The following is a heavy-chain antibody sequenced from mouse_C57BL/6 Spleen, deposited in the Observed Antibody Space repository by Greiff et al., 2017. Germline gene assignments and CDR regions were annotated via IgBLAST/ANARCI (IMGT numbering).Heavy chain of an antibody. CDR1: GFTFSSYA. V-gene: IGHV5-4*03. CDR2: ISDGGSYT. CDR3: ARGDDYGAY. J-gene: IGHJ3*01. D-gene: IGHD2-4*01. Sequence: EVKLMESGGGLVKPGGSLKLSCAASGFTFSSYAMSWVRQTPEKRLEWVATISDGGSYTYYPDNVQGRFTISRDNAKNNLYLQMSHLKSEDTAMYYCARGDDYGAYWGQGTLVTVSA.